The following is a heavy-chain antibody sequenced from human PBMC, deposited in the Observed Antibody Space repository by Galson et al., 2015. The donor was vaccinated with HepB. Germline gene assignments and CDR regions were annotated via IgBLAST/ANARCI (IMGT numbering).Heavy chain of an antibody. CDR3: ARARRYFDWLYQTPGRRDAFDI. J-gene: IGHJ3*02. CDR2: INHSGST. CDR1: GGSFSGYY. D-gene: IGHD3-9*01. V-gene: IGHV4-34*01. Sequence: SETLSLTCAVYGGSFSGYYWSWIRQPPGKGLEWIGEINHSGSTNYNPSLKSRVTISVDTSKNQFSLKLSSVTAADTAVYYCARARRYFDWLYQTPGRRDAFDIWGQGTMVTVSS.